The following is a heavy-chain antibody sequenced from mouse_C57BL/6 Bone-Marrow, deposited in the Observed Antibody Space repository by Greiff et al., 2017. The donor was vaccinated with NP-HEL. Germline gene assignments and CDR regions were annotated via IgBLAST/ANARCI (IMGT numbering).Heavy chain of an antibody. D-gene: IGHD1-1*01. J-gene: IGHJ2*01. CDR1: GYTFTSYW. CDR3: ARGFITTVVATWNFDY. CDR2: IYPGSGST. Sequence: VKLQQPGAELVKPGASVKMSCKASGYTFTSYWITWVKQRPGQGLEWIGDIYPGSGSTNYNEKFKSKATLTVDTSSSTAYMQLSSLTSEDSAVYYCARGFITTVVATWNFDYWGQGTTLTVSS. V-gene: IGHV1-55*01.